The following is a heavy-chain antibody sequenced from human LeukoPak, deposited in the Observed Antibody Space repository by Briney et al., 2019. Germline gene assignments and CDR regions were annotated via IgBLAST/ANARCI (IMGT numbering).Heavy chain of an antibody. J-gene: IGHJ4*02. CDR3: ARDQGYCSSTSCYLSDY. CDR1: GYTFTSYY. V-gene: IGHV1-46*01. Sequence: ASVKVSCKASGYTFTSYYMHWVRQAPGQGLEWMGIINPSGGSTSYAQKFQGRVTMTRDTSTSTVYMELSSLRSEDTAVYYCARDQGYCSSTSCYLSDYWGQGTLVTVSS. D-gene: IGHD2-2*01. CDR2: INPSGGST.